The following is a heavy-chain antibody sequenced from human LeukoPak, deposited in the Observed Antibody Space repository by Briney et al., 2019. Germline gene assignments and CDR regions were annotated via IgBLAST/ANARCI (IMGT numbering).Heavy chain of an antibody. CDR3: ARDDYGDYVSYFLH. D-gene: IGHD4-17*01. CDR2: MSAYNGNT. Sequence: ASVKVSCKASGYTFTSYSISWVRQAPGQGPEWMGWMSAYNGNTIYAQKFQGRVTMTTDTSRSTAYMDLRSLRSDDTAVYYCARDDYGDYVSYFLHWGQGTLVIVSS. V-gene: IGHV1-18*01. J-gene: IGHJ1*01. CDR1: GYTFTSYS.